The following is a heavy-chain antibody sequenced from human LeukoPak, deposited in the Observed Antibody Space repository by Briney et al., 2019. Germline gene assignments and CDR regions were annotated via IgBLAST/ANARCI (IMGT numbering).Heavy chain of an antibody. CDR1: GFTFSSYE. J-gene: IGHJ6*02. CDR3: AREEKYSSSCVDV. V-gene: IGHV3-48*03. D-gene: IGHD6-13*01. Sequence: GGSLRLSCAASGFTFSSYEMNWIRQAPGKGLEWVSYISGSGTTIDYADSVKGRFTISRDNAKNSLCLQMNSLRAEDTAVYYCAREEKYSSSCVDVWGQGTTVTVSS. CDR2: ISGSGTTI.